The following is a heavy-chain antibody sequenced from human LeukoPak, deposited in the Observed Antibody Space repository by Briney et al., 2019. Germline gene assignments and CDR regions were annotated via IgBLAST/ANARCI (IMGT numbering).Heavy chain of an antibody. D-gene: IGHD6-13*01. CDR2: INHSGST. CDR1: GGSFSGYY. J-gene: IGHJ3*02. V-gene: IGHV4-34*01. CDR3: ARVRKLDRLRYSLPGSSWYYSDAFDI. Sequence: PSETLSLTCGVYGGSFSGYYWSWIRQPPGKGLEWIGEINHSGSTNYNPSLKSRVTISVDTSKNQFSLKLSSVTAADTAVYYCARVRKLDRLRYSLPGSSWYYSDAFDIWGQGTMVTVSS.